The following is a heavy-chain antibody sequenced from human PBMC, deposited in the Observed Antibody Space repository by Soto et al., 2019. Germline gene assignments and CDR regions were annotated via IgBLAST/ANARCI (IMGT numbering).Heavy chain of an antibody. CDR1: GGSIGNYY. CDR3: ATLPATTILTDY. V-gene: IGHV4-59*01. D-gene: IGHD6-25*01. J-gene: IGHJ4*02. Sequence: SETLSLTCTVSGGSIGNYYWSWVRQPPGKGLEWIGYIYDSGSTNYNPSLKSRVTISVDTSKNQFSLRLTSVTAADTAVYYCATLPATTILTDYWGQGTLVTVSS. CDR2: IYDSGST.